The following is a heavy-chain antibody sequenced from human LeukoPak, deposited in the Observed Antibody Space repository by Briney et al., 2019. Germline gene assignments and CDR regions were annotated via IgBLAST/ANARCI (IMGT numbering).Heavy chain of an antibody. CDR2: TYYGSKWNN. CDR3: ARGAMRTGFDS. Sequence: SQTLSLTCAIPGDSVSSSSNVWNWIRQSPSRGLEWLGRTYYGSKWNNDYAASVKSRITVNPDTSKNQFSLQLNSVTPEDTAVYYGARGAMRTGFDSWGQGTLVTVSA. V-gene: IGHV6-1*01. D-gene: IGHD1-1*01. CDR1: GDSVSSSSNV. J-gene: IGHJ4*02.